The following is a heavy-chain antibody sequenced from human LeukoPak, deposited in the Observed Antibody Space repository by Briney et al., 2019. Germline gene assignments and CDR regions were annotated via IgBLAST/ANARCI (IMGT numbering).Heavy chain of an antibody. Sequence: ASVKVSCKASGYTFTGYYMHWVRQAPGQGLEWMGWINPNSGGTNYAQKFQGRVTMTRDTSISTAYMELSRLRSDDTAVYYCARDSGYDSSCFDYWGQGTLVTVSS. CDR1: GYTFTGYY. CDR2: INPNSGGT. D-gene: IGHD5-12*01. J-gene: IGHJ4*02. CDR3: ARDSGYDSSCFDY. V-gene: IGHV1-2*02.